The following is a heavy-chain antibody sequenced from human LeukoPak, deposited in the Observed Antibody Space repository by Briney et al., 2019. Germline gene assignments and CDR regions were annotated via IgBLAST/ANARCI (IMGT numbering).Heavy chain of an antibody. Sequence: GGSLRLSCAASGFTFSSYEMNWVRQAPGKGLEWVAVISYDGSNKYYADSVKGRFTISRDNSKNTLYPQMNSLRAEDTAVYYCASYIVVVVAAFYWGQGTLVTVPS. J-gene: IGHJ4*02. CDR1: GFTFSSYE. CDR2: ISYDGSNK. V-gene: IGHV3-30*04. D-gene: IGHD2-15*01. CDR3: ASYIVVVVAAFY.